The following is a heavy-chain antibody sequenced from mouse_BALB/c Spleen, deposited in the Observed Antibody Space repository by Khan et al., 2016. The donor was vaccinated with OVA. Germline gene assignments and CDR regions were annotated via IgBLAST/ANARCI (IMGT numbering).Heavy chain of an antibody. D-gene: IGHD4-1*01. V-gene: IGHV1S136*01. J-gene: IGHJ2*01. Sequence: IQLVQSGPELVKPGTSVKMSCKASGYRFTSYLKHWVKQKPGQGLEWIGYINPYNGATKYDEKFKGKATLTSDKSSNTAYMELSSLTSEDSAVYYCARGNWQSYYFDYWGQGTTLTVSS. CDR1: GYRFTSYL. CDR2: INPYNGAT. CDR3: ARGNWQSYYFDY.